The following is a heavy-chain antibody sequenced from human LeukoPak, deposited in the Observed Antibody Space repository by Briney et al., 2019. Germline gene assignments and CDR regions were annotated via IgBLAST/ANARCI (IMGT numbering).Heavy chain of an antibody. V-gene: IGHV4-39*07. J-gene: IGHJ4*02. D-gene: IGHD3-10*01. CDR3: ARDPHYGLPPFDY. CDR2: IYYSGST. CDR1: GGSISSSSYY. Sequence: SETLSLTCTVSGGSISSSSYYWGWIRQPPGKGLEWIGSIYYSGSTYYNPSLKSRVTISVDTSKNQFSLKLSSVTAADTAVYYCARDPHYGLPPFDYWGQGTLVTVSS.